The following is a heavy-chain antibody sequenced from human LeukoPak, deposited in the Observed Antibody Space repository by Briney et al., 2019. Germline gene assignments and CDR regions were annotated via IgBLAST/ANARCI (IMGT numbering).Heavy chain of an antibody. CDR3: ARGAYGSGSYGDNWFDP. Sequence: GGSLRLSCAASGFTFSSYDMSWVRQAPGKGLEWVSGISDSGGSTYYADSVKGRFTISRDNSKNTLYLQMNSLRAEDTAVYYCARGAYGSGSYGDNWFDPWGQGTLVTVSS. D-gene: IGHD3-10*01. J-gene: IGHJ5*02. CDR1: GFTFSSYD. V-gene: IGHV3-23*01. CDR2: ISDSGGST.